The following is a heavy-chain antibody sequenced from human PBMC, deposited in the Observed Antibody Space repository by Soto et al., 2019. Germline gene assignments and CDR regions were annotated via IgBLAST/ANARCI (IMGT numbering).Heavy chain of an antibody. Sequence: QVQLVESGGGVVQPGRSLRLSCAASGFTFSSYGMHWVRQAPGKGLEWVAVISYDGSNKYYADSVKGRFTISRDNYKNTQYLQMSSLRAEDTAVYYCAQDRGAVACLGFDPWGQGTLVTVSS. CDR1: GFTFSSYG. CDR3: AQDRGAVACLGFDP. D-gene: IGHD6-19*01. J-gene: IGHJ5*02. V-gene: IGHV3-30*18. CDR2: ISYDGSNK.